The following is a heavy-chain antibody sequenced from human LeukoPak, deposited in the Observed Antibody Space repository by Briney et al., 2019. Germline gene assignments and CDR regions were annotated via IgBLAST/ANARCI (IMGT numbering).Heavy chain of an antibody. CDR1: GYTFTGYY. CDR3: ARDYSNTWGNRFDP. J-gene: IGHJ5*02. CDR2: INPDSGGT. V-gene: IGHV1-2*02. D-gene: IGHD6-13*01. Sequence: GASVKVSCKASGYTFTGYYMHWVRQAPGQGLEWMGWINPDSGGTNYAQKFQGRVTMTRDTSISTAYMELSRLRSDDTAVYYCARDYSNTWGNRFDPWGQGTLVTVPS.